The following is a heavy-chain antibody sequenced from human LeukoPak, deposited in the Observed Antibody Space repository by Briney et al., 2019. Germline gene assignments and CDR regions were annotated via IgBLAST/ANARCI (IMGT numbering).Heavy chain of an antibody. Sequence: GRSLRLSCAASGFTFSSYGMHWVRQAPGKGLEWVAVIWYDGSNKYYAASVKGRFTISRDNSKNTLYLQMNSLRAEDTAVYYCAKDQGHCSGGSCYSMDYWGQGTLVTVSS. V-gene: IGHV3-33*06. CDR3: AKDQGHCSGGSCYSMDY. J-gene: IGHJ4*02. D-gene: IGHD2-15*01. CDR2: IWYDGSNK. CDR1: GFTFSSYG.